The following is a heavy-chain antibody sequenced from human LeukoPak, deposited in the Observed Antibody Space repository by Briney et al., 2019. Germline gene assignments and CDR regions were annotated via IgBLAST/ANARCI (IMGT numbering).Heavy chain of an antibody. CDR2: ISPSGGIT. J-gene: IGHJ4*02. V-gene: IGHV3-23*01. CDR3: AKGQMVYAMIISFDY. D-gene: IGHD2-8*01. CDR1: GFTFSSYG. Sequence: GGSLRLSCAASGFTFSSYGMNWVRQAPGKGLEWVSGISPSGGITYYTDSVKGRFTISRDNSKNTVSLQMNSLRGEDTAVYYCAKGQMVYAMIISFDYWGQGTLVTVSS.